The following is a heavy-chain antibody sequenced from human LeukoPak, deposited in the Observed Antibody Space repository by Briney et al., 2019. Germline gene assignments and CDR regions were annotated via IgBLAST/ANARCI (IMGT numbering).Heavy chain of an antibody. CDR1: GFHFSSYG. J-gene: IGHJ4*02. CDR3: AKAVGSNSWYSNF. D-gene: IGHD2-2*01. Sequence: PGRTLRLSCAASGFHFSSYGMHWVRQAPGKGLEGVAVISYDGSDKYYADSVKGRFTISRDNPKSTLYLQMNSLRGEDTAVYYCAKAVGSNSWYSNFWGQGTLVTVSS. CDR2: ISYDGSDK. V-gene: IGHV3-30*18.